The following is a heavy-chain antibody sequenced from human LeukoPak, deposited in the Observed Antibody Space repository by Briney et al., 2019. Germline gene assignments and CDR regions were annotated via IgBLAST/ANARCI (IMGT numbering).Heavy chain of an antibody. V-gene: IGHV3-53*01. Sequence: GGSLRLSCAASGFTVSSNYMSWVRQAPGKGLEWVSVIYSGGGTYYADSVKGRFTISRDNSKNTLYLQMNSLRAEDTAVYCCARDTHLGNFDYWGQGTLVTVSS. J-gene: IGHJ4*02. D-gene: IGHD7-27*01. CDR1: GFTVSSNY. CDR2: IYSGGGT. CDR3: ARDTHLGNFDY.